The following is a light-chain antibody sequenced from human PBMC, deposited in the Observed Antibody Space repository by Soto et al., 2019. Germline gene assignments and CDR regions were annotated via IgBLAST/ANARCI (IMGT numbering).Light chain of an antibody. J-gene: IGLJ2*01. Sequence: QSVLIQPPSASGTPGQRVTISCSGSGSNIGSNFVNWYQQVPGTAPKLLIYGNNRRPSGVPDRFSGSKSGTSASLAISGLQSEDDAYYYCATWDDSLNGVLFGGGTKLTVL. CDR1: GSNIGSNF. V-gene: IGLV1-44*01. CDR3: ATWDDSLNGVL. CDR2: GNN.